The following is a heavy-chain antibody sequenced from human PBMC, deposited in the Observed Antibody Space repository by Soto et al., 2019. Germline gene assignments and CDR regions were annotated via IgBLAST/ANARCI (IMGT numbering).Heavy chain of an antibody. V-gene: IGHV1-69*01. Sequence: QVQLVQSGAEVNKPGSSVKVSCKASGGTFSSYAISWVRQAPGQGLEWMGGVITIFGTANYAQKFQGRVTITADESTSTAYMELSSMRSEDTAVYYCARGKALAYCGGDCSDDAFDIWGQGTMVTVSS. CDR3: ARGKALAYCGGDCSDDAFDI. CDR1: GGTFSSYA. J-gene: IGHJ3*02. D-gene: IGHD2-21*02. CDR2: VITIFGTA.